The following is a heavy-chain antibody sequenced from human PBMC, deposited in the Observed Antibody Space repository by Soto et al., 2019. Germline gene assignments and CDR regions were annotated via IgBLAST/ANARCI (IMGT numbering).Heavy chain of an antibody. J-gene: IGHJ6*03. V-gene: IGHV5-51*01. CDR2: IYPGDSDT. CDR1: GYSFTSYW. D-gene: IGHD4-4*01. Sequence: PGESLKISCKGSGYSFTSYWIGWVRQMPGKGLEWMGIIYPGDSDTRYSPSFQGQVTISADKSISTAYLQWSSLKASDTAMYYCARRSYSNYGKPTPYYYYMDVWGKGTTVTVSS. CDR3: ARRSYSNYGKPTPYYYYMDV.